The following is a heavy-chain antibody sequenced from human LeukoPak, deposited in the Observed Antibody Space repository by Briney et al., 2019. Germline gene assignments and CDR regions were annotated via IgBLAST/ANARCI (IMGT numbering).Heavy chain of an antibody. CDR1: GFTFSSYS. D-gene: IGHD6-13*01. CDR3: ARLVAGIAATGHFDY. V-gene: IGHV3-21*04. Sequence: PGGSLRLSCAASGFTFSSYSMNWVRQAPGKGLEWVSSISSSSSYIYYADSVKGRFTISRDNAKNSLYLQMNSLRAEDTAVYYCARLVAGIAATGHFDYWGQGTLVTVSS. J-gene: IGHJ4*02. CDR2: ISSSSSYI.